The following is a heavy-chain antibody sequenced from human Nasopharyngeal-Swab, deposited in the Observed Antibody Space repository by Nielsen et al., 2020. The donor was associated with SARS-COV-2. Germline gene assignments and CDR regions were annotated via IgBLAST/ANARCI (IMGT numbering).Heavy chain of an antibody. CDR3: ARLRYLGIPAYYFDY. Sequence: SETLSLTCTVSGGSTRSSSHFWAWIRQPPGKGLEWIGSLYYTGTTHYNPSLKSRVTMSVDTSKSQFSLQLSSVTAADTAVYYCARLRYLGIPAYYFDYWGQGILVTVSS. CDR2: LYYTGTT. V-gene: IGHV4-39*01. D-gene: IGHD7-27*01. J-gene: IGHJ4*02. CDR1: GGSTRSSSHF.